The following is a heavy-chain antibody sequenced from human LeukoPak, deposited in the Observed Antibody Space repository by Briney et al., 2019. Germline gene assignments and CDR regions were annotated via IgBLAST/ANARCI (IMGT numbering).Heavy chain of an antibody. Sequence: GGSLRLSCAASGFTFSSYWMSWVRQAPGKGLEWVASIKQDGSEKYYVDSVKGRFTISRDNAKNSLYLQMNSLRAEDTAVYYCTTGYYYDSSVDYWGQGTLVTVSS. CDR1: GFTFSSYW. J-gene: IGHJ4*02. CDR3: TTGYYYDSSVDY. CDR2: IKQDGSEK. V-gene: IGHV3-7*01. D-gene: IGHD3-22*01.